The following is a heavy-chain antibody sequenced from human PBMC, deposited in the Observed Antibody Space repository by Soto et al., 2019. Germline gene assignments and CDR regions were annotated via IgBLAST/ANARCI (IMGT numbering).Heavy chain of an antibody. V-gene: IGHV3-23*01. CDR2: ISGSGGST. CDR3: AKIYNWNDARFLFDY. J-gene: IGHJ4*02. CDR1: GFTFSSYA. D-gene: IGHD1-20*01. Sequence: GGSLRLSCAASGFTFSSYAMSWVRQAPGKGLDWVSAISGSGGSTYYADSVKGRFTISRDNSKNTLYLQMNSLRAEDTAVYYCAKIYNWNDARFLFDYWGQGTPVTVSS.